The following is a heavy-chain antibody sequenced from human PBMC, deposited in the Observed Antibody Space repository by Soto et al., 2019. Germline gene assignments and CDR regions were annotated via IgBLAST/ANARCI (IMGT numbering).Heavy chain of an antibody. J-gene: IGHJ4*02. Sequence: GGSLRLSCDASGFTFSSYAMTWVRQAPGKGLEWVSLISSTGSATYHTASVKGRFTISRDNSRNTLYLQMTSLGAEDSAIYYCAKQDSSTWYSFYWGRGTLVTVSS. D-gene: IGHD2-2*01. CDR3: AKQDSSTWYSFY. CDR1: GFTFSSYA. CDR2: ISSTGSAT. V-gene: IGHV3-23*01.